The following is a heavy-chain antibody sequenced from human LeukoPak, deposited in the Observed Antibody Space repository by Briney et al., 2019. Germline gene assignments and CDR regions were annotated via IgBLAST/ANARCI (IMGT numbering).Heavy chain of an antibody. CDR2: IWYDGSNK. D-gene: IGHD2-15*01. CDR1: GGTFSSYG. CDR3: ARDPPYCSGGNCYSGSYYYGMDV. J-gene: IGHJ6*02. V-gene: IGHV3-33*01. Sequence: SCKASGGTFSSYGMHWVRQAPGKGLEWVAVIWYDGSNKYYADSVKGRFTISRDNSKNTLYLQMNSLRAEDTAVYYCARDPPYCSGGNCYSGSYYYGMDVWGQGTTVTVSS.